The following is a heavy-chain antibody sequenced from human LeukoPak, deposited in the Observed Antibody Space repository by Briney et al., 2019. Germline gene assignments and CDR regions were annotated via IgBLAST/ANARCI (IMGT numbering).Heavy chain of an antibody. D-gene: IGHD4-23*01. Sequence: GRSLRLSCAASGFTFSSYAMHWVRQAPGKGLEWVAVISYDGSNKYYADSVKGRFTISRDNSKNTLYLQMNSLRAEDTAVYYCTKLLSNSGRFLYWGQGTLVTVSS. CDR2: ISYDGSNK. CDR1: GFTFSSYA. CDR3: TKLLSNSGRFLY. J-gene: IGHJ4*02. V-gene: IGHV3-30*04.